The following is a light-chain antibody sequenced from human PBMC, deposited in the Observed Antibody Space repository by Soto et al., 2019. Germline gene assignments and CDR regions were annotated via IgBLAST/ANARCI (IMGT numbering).Light chain of an antibody. V-gene: IGKV3-15*01. J-gene: IGKJ1*01. CDR1: QSVSSN. CDR2: GAS. CDR3: QQYNNWPPWT. Sequence: EIVMTPSPATLTSSPGERATLSCRASQSVSSNLAWNQQKLSQAPRLLIYGASTRATGIPARFSGSGSGTEFTLTISSLQSEDFAVYYCQQYNNWPPWTFGQGTKVDI.